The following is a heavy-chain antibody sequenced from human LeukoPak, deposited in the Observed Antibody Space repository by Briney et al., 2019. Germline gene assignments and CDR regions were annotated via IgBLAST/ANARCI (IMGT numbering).Heavy chain of an antibody. V-gene: IGHV1-18*01. CDR3: ARDRRVGAKRIYYHHGMDV. CDR1: GYIFTSYG. CDR2: ISPYNVRT. J-gene: IGHJ6*02. Sequence: ASVKVSCKASGYIFTSYGINWVRQAPGQGLEWMGWISPYNVRTNSVQKFQGRVTMITDTSTRTAYMESRSLRSDDTAVYYCARDRRVGAKRIYYHHGMDVWGQGTTVTVS. D-gene: IGHD1-26*01.